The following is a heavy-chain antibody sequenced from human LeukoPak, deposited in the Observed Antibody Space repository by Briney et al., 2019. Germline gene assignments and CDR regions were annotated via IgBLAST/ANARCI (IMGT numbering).Heavy chain of an antibody. D-gene: IGHD3-10*01. CDR2: ISYDERDE. Sequence: GRSLSLSCAASGFTFSRSGIHWVRQAPGRGLEWVAVISYDERDEYYADSVKGRFTISRDNSKNTLYLQMNSLRAEDTAVYYCAKDSKGSGTYYDRYFDYWGQGTLVTVSS. V-gene: IGHV3-30*18. CDR1: GFTFSRSG. CDR3: AKDSKGSGTYYDRYFDY. J-gene: IGHJ4*02.